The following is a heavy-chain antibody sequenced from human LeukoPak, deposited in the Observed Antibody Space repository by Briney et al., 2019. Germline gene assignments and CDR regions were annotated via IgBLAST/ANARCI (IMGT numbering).Heavy chain of an antibody. Sequence: SETLSLTCTVSGGSISSYYRSWIRQPPGKGLEWIAYIYYSGSTNYNPSLKSRVTISVDTSKNQFSLKLSSVTAADTAVYYCARGAYDYVWGSYRGNWFDPWGQGTLVTVSS. CDR3: ARGAYDYVWGSYRGNWFDP. V-gene: IGHV4-59*12. D-gene: IGHD3-16*02. J-gene: IGHJ5*02. CDR2: IYYSGST. CDR1: GGSISSYY.